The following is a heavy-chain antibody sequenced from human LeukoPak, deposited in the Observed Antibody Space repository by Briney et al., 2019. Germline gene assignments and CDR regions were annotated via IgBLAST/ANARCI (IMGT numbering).Heavy chain of an antibody. Sequence: SETLSLTCTVSGGSVSSGSYYWSWIRQPPGKGLEWIGYIYYSGSTNYNPSLKSRVTISVDTSKNQFSLKLSSVTAADTAVYYCARADPVRYFDYCGQGTLVTVSS. J-gene: IGHJ4*02. CDR3: ARADPVRYFDY. CDR1: GGSVSSGSYY. CDR2: IYYSGST. V-gene: IGHV4-61*01.